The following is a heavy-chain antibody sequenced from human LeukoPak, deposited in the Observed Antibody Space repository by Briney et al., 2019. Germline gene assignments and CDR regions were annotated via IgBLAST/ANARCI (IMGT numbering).Heavy chain of an antibody. CDR1: VLIYSNYA. V-gene: IGHV3-23*01. Sequence: GGSLRLSCASSVLIYSNYAMSGVRQAPGRGLEGVSAISGRGCNTYYADSVRDRFTISRDNYKNTLYLQMHSLRAEDTAVYYCAKEREVATMGLYFDYWGQGTLVTVSS. D-gene: IGHD5-12*01. J-gene: IGHJ4*02. CDR2: ISGRGCNT. CDR3: AKEREVATMGLYFDY.